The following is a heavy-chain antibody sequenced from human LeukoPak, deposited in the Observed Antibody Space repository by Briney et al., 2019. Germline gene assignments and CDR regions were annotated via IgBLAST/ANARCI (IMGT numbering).Heavy chain of an antibody. CDR3: ARDRGSYFEYFQH. Sequence: SETLSLTCAVSGGSISSSNWWSWVRQPPGKGLEWIGEIYHSGSTNYNPSLKSRVTISVDKSKNQFSLKLSSVTAADTAVYYCARDRGSYFEYFQHWGQGTLVTVSS. V-gene: IGHV4-4*02. D-gene: IGHD1-26*01. J-gene: IGHJ1*01. CDR2: IYHSGST. CDR1: GGSISSSNW.